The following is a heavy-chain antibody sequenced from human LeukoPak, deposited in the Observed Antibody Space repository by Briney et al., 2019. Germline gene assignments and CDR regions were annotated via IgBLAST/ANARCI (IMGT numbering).Heavy chain of an antibody. CDR1: GFTFSSYA. Sequence: PGRSLRLSCAASGFTFSSYAMHWVRQAPGKGLEWVAVISYDGSNKYYADSVKGRFTISRDNSKNTLYLQMNSLRAEDTAVYYCARVGVPYYYYGVDVWGQGTTVTVSS. V-gene: IGHV3-30-3*01. J-gene: IGHJ6*02. CDR3: ARVGVPYYYYGVDV. CDR2: ISYDGSNK.